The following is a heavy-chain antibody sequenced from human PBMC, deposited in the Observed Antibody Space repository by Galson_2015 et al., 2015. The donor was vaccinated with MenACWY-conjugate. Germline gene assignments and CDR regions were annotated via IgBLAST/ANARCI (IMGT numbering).Heavy chain of an antibody. V-gene: IGHV5-51*03. CDR1: GYSFTNYW. CDR2: IYPGDSDT. J-gene: IGHJ4*02. D-gene: IGHD6-13*01. Sequence: QSGAEVKKPGESLKISCKGSGYSFTNYWIGWVRQMPGKGLEWMGIIYPGDSDTRYSPSFQGQATISADKSISTAYLQWSSLKASDSAMYYCARPASGHSSSCDYWGQGTRVTVSA. CDR3: ARPASGHSSSCDY.